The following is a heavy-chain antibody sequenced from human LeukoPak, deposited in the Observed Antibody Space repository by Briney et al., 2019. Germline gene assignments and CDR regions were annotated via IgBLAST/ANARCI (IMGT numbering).Heavy chain of an antibody. CDR2: IGRDSSYV. D-gene: IGHD6-6*01. J-gene: IGHJ4*02. Sequence: GGSLRLSCVASGFGFSTHNMNWVRQAPGQGLEWVSSIGRDSSYVYYADSLKGRFTISRDNSKNTLYLQMNSLRAEDTAVYYCARHRSSWLIDYWGQGTLVTVSS. V-gene: IGHV3-21*04. CDR1: GFGFSTHN. CDR3: ARHRSSWLIDY.